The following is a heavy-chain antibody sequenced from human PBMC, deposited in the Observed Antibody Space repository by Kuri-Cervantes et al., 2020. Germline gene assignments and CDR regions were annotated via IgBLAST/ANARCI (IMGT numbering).Heavy chain of an antibody. CDR1: GFTFSDYY. V-gene: IGHV3-11*01. Sequence: GESLKISCAASGFTFSDYYMSWVRQAPGKGLELISYISNTIYYRDSVKGRFTMSRDNAKNSLYLQMNSLRAEDTAAYYCAKDRGITIFGVASFYYWGQGTLVTVSS. CDR2: ISNTI. CDR3: AKDRGITIFGVASFYY. J-gene: IGHJ4*02. D-gene: IGHD3-3*01.